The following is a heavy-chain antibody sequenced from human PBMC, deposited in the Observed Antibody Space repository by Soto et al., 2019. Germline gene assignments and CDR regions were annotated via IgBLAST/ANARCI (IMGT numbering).Heavy chain of an antibody. V-gene: IGHV3-33*08. Sequence: GGSLRLSCAASGFTVSSYGMHWVRQAPGKGLEWVAVIWYDGSNKYYADSVKGRFTISRDNSKNTLYLQMNSLRAEDTAVYYCARVIAAAGTYYYYYMDVWGKGTTVTVSS. J-gene: IGHJ6*03. CDR1: GFTVSSYG. CDR2: IWYDGSNK. CDR3: ARVIAAAGTYYYYYMDV. D-gene: IGHD6-13*01.